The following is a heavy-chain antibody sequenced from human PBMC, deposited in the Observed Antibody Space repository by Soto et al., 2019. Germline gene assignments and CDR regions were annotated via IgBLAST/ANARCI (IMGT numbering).Heavy chain of an antibody. V-gene: IGHV3-30-3*01. CDR3: ARDDPMIVVVIPSAPDY. CDR1: GSTFSSYA. D-gene: IGHD3-22*01. Sequence: GGPLRLSCAASGSTFSSYAMHGVRQAPGKGLEWVAVISYDGSNKYYADSVKGRFTISRDNSKNTLYLQMNSLRAEDTAVYYCARDDPMIVVVIPSAPDYWGQGTLVTVSS. CDR2: ISYDGSNK. J-gene: IGHJ4*02.